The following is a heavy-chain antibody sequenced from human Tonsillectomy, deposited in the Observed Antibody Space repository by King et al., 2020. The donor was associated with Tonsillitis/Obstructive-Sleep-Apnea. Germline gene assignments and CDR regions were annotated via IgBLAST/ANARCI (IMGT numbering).Heavy chain of an antibody. CDR3: EKDTGQEYYYDMDV. V-gene: IGHV3-30*18. CDR1: GFSFNIYA. Sequence: VQLVESGGGVVQPGRSLRLSCAASGFSFNIYAMHWVRQAPGKRLEWVAVVSNDGTIIYYADSVKGRFTISRDNSKNTLYLQMNSLRAEDTALYYCEKDTGQEYYYDMDVWGQGTTVTVSS. J-gene: IGHJ6*02. CDR2: VSNDGTII.